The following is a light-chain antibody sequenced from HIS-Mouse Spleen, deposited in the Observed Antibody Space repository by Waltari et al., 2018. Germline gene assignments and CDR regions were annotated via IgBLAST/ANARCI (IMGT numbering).Light chain of an antibody. J-gene: IGLJ2*01. CDR3: QAGDSSYSV. CDR2: QDS. Sequence: SYELTQPPSVSVSPGQTASITCSGDTLGDKYACWYQQKPGQSPVLVIYQDSKRPSGIPERFAGSNSGNTATLTISGTQARDEADDYGQAGDSSYSVFGGGTKLTVL. CDR1: TLGDKY. V-gene: IGLV3-1*01.